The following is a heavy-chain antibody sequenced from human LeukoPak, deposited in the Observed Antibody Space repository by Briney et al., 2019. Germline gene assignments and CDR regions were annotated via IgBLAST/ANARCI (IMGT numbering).Heavy chain of an antibody. CDR1: GFTFSGSA. CDR2: IRSKANSYAT. J-gene: IGHJ5*02. Sequence: GGSLRLSCAASGFTFSGSAMHWVRQASGKGLEWVGRIRSKANSYATAYAASVKGRFTISRDDSKNTLYLQMNSLRPEDTAVYYCARAQKDSSGSYNWFDPWGQGTLVSVSS. CDR3: ARAQKDSSGSYNWFDP. V-gene: IGHV3-73*01. D-gene: IGHD6-19*01.